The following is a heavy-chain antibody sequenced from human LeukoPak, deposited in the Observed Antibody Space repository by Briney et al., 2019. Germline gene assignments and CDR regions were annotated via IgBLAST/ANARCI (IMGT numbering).Heavy chain of an antibody. Sequence: GGSLRLSCAASGFTFSSYSMNWVRQAPGKGLEWVSYISRSSSTIYYADSVKGRFTISRDNAKNSLYLQMNSLRAEDTAVYYCARSDGPEQRFDYWGQGTLVTVSS. V-gene: IGHV3-48*01. J-gene: IGHJ4*02. CDR2: ISRSSSTI. D-gene: IGHD1/OR15-1a*01. CDR1: GFTFSSYS. CDR3: ARSDGPEQRFDY.